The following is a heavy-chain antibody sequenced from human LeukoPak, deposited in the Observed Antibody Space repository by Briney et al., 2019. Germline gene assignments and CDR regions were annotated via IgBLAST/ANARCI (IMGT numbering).Heavy chain of an antibody. V-gene: IGHV1-46*01. J-gene: IGHJ4*02. CDR2: INPSGGSP. CDR1: GYTFSSYY. CDR3: ARGGFDYYGSGRAFNF. Sequence: ASVKVSCKASGYTFSSYYIHWVRQAPEQGLEWMGIINPSGGSPSYAQKLQGRVTMTTDTSTSTAYMELRSLRSDDTAVYYCARGGFDYYGSGRAFNFWGQGTLVTVSS. D-gene: IGHD3-10*01.